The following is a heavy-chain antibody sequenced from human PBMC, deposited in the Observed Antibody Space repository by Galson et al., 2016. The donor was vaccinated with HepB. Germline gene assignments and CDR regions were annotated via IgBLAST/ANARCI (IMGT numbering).Heavy chain of an antibody. V-gene: IGHV3-13*01. CDR2: IRPPGDT. CDR3: ARGGRDYYGSGYRGFVDL. J-gene: IGHJ5*02. Sequence: SLILSCAASGCTFNIYDMHWVRQSIRHGLEWISTIRPPGDTYYVDSVTGRFTISREDAQSSSYLQMNSLTDGDTAVYYCARGGRDYYGSGYRGFVDLWGQGTLVTVSS. D-gene: IGHD3-10*01. CDR1: GCTFNIYD.